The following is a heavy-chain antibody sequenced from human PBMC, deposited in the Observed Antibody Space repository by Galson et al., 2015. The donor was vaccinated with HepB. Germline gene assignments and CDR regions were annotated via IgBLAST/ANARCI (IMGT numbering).Heavy chain of an antibody. CDR3: ARAGTWLQDAFNI. J-gene: IGHJ3*02. Sequence: SETLSLTCTVSGDSFSSYYWSWIRQPAGKGLEWIGHIHISGSTNYNPSLKSRVTMSVDTSKNQFSLKLSSVTAADTAVYYCARAGTWLQDAFNIWGQGTMVTVSS. CDR1: GDSFSSYY. V-gene: IGHV4-4*07. D-gene: IGHD5-18*01. CDR2: IHISGST.